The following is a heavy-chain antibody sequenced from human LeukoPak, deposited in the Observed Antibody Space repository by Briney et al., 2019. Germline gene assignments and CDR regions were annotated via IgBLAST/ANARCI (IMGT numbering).Heavy chain of an antibody. CDR1: GFTFSSYS. D-gene: IGHD3-9*01. V-gene: IGHV3-21*01. CDR3: ATDYYDILTGYEGAFDI. Sequence: GGSLRLSCAASGFTFSSYSMNWVRRAPGKGLEWVSSISSHSSYIYYADSVKGRFTISRDNAKNSLYLQMNSLRAEDTAVYYCATDYYDILTGYEGAFDIWGQGTMVTVSS. CDR2: ISSHSSYI. J-gene: IGHJ3*02.